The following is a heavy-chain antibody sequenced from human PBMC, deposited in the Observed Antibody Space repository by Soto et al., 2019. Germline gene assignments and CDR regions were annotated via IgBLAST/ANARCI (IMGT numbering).Heavy chain of an antibody. CDR2: ISYDGSNK. V-gene: IGHV3-30*03. CDR3: AREEGLLNWFDP. J-gene: IGHJ5*02. Sequence: QVQLVESGGGVVQPGRSLRLSCAASGFTFSSYGMHWVRQAPGKGLEWVAVISYDGSNKYYADSVKGRFTISRDNSKNSLYLQMNSLRAEDTAVYYCAREEGLLNWFDPWGQGTLVTVSS. D-gene: IGHD1-26*01. CDR1: GFTFSSYG.